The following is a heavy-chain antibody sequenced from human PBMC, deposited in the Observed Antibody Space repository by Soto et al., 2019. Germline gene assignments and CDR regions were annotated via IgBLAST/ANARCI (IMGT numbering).Heavy chain of an antibody. V-gene: IGHV3-30-3*01. Sequence: GGSLRLSCAASGFTLSSYAMHWVRQAPGKGLEWVAVISYDGSNKYYADSVKGRFTISRDNSKNTLYLQMNSLRAEDTAVYYCARAKSSSSAYFDYWGQGTLVTVSS. J-gene: IGHJ4*02. CDR2: ISYDGSNK. CDR3: ARAKSSSSAYFDY. D-gene: IGHD6-6*01. CDR1: GFTLSSYA.